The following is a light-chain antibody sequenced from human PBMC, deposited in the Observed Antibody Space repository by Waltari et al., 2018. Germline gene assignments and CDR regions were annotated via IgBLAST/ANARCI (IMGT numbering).Light chain of an antibody. J-gene: IGKJ4*01. Sequence: ETVMKQSPGTLSLSPGERATLSCRASQTVSPNLAWYHVKPGQAPRLLIYGISNRAADIPDRFTGSGSGTEFSLTISSLEPEDVGDYYCLQLTDWPLTFGGGTKV. CDR2: GIS. V-gene: IGKV3D-15*01. CDR1: QTVSPN. CDR3: LQLTDWPLT.